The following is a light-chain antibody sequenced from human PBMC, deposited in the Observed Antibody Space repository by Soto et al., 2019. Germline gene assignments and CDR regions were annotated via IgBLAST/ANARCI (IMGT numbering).Light chain of an antibody. CDR3: AAWDVSLKGLFV. Sequence: QSVLTQPPSASGTPGQRVTISCSGSSSNIGSSSVNWYKQLPGTAPKLLIYNNNQWPSGVPDRFSVSKSGTSASLAISGLQSEDEADGSCAAWDVSLKGLFVFGTGTKLAVL. CDR2: NNN. V-gene: IGLV1-44*01. J-gene: IGLJ1*01. CDR1: SSNIGSSS.